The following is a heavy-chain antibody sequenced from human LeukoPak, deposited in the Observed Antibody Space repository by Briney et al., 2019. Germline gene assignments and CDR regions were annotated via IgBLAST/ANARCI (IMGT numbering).Heavy chain of an antibody. D-gene: IGHD6-19*01. J-gene: IGHJ4*02. CDR1: GFTFSSYP. V-gene: IGHV3-30*17. Sequence: GGSLRLSCAASGFTFSSYPLHWVRQAPGKGLDWMAVISKDGTEKHYADSVKGRFTISRDNSENTLYFQMNSLRAEDTAIYLCAREGSSGWYPYWGQGTLVTVSS. CDR3: AREGSSGWYPY. CDR2: ISKDGTEK.